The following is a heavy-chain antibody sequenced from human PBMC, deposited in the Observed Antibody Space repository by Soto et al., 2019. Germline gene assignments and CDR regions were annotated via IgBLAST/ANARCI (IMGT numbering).Heavy chain of an antibody. CDR3: AREGNLGRWLQPLDF. CDR2: VYFTGYT. CDR1: GDSIENHH. D-gene: IGHD5-12*01. J-gene: IGHJ4*02. V-gene: IGHV4-59*11. Sequence: SETLSLTCTVSGDSIENHHWSWIRQSPGKVLEWIGYVYFTGYTQFNPSLQSRVSMSIDTSQNQFSLKLNSVTAADTAKYFCAREGNLGRWLQPLDFWGQGTLVTVSS.